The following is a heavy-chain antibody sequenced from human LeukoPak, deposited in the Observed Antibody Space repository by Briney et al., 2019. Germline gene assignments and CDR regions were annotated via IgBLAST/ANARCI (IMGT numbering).Heavy chain of an antibody. CDR1: GYTFISYG. CDR3: ARGRFVDTAMVRLDAFDI. Sequence: ASVKVSCKASGYTFISYGISWVRQAPGQGLEWMGWINAYHGNTNYAQKLQGRVTMTTDTSTSTAYMELRSLRSDDTAVYYCARGRFVDTAMVRLDAFDIWGQGTMVTVSS. CDR2: INAYHGNT. D-gene: IGHD5-18*01. V-gene: IGHV1-18*04. J-gene: IGHJ3*02.